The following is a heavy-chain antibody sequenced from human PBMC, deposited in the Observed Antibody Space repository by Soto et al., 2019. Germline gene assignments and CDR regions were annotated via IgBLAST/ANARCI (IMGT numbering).Heavy chain of an antibody. J-gene: IGHJ3*02. CDR1: GYTFTSYG. V-gene: IGHV1-18*04. CDR2: VSAYNGNT. D-gene: IGHD3-9*01. Sequence: ASVKVSCKASGYTFTSYGISWVRQAPGQGLEWMGWVSAYNGNTNYAQKLQGRVTMTTDTSTSTAYMELRSLRSDDTAVYYCARAQYYDILTGYYYDAFDIWGQGTMVTVSS. CDR3: ARAQYYDILTGYYYDAFDI.